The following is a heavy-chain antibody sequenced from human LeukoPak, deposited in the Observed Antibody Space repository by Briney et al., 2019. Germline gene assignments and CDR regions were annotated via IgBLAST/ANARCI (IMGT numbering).Heavy chain of an antibody. CDR1: GDTFSSSA. Sequence: SVKVSCKASGDTFSSSAITWVRQAPGQWLEWMGGIIPIFGTAHYAQKFQGRVTITADESTSTAYMELSSLRSDDTAVYYCARDKGVVVPAATSYYYYYYMDVWGKGTTVTVSS. V-gene: IGHV1-69*13. CDR3: ARDKGVVVPAATSYYYYYYMDV. CDR2: IIPIFGTA. D-gene: IGHD2-2*01. J-gene: IGHJ6*03.